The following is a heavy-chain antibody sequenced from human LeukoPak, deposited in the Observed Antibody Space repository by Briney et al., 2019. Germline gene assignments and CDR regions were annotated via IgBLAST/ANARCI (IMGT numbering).Heavy chain of an antibody. J-gene: IGHJ3*02. CDR1: GYTFTGYY. D-gene: IGHD1-26*01. Sequence: GASVKVSCKASGYTFTGYYMHWVRQAPGQGLEWMGWINPNSGGTNYAQKFQGRVTMTRDTSISTAYMELSRLRSDDTAVYHCAREYSGSASSFDIWGQGTMVTVSS. CDR2: INPNSGGT. V-gene: IGHV1-2*02. CDR3: AREYSGSASSFDI.